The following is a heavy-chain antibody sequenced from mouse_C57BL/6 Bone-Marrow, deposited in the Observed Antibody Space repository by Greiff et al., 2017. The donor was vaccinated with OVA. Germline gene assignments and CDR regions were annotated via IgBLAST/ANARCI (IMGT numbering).Heavy chain of an antibody. D-gene: IGHD1-1*01. CDR3: ARYNYGVDY. CDR2: IRNKANGYTT. J-gene: IGHJ2*01. V-gene: IGHV7-3*01. CDR1: GFTFTDYY. Sequence: EVKLMESGGGLVQPGGSLSLSCAASGFTFTDYYMSWVRQPPGKALEWLGFIRNKANGYTTEYSASVKGRFTISRDNSQSILYLQMNARRAEDSATYYCARYNYGVDYWGQGTTLTVSS.